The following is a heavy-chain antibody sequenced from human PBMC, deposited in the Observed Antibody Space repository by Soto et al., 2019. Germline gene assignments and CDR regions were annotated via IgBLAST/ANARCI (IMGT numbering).Heavy chain of an antibody. CDR3: ARAVAGTTSDVRYYYYGMDV. D-gene: IGHD6-19*01. J-gene: IGHJ6*02. CDR1: GYTFTSYG. Sequence: QVQLVQSGAEVKKPGASVKVSFKASGYTFTSYGISWVRQAPGQGLEWMGWISAYNGNTNYAQKLQGRVTMTTDTSTSTAYMELRSLRSDDTAVYYCARAVAGTTSDVRYYYYGMDVWGQGTTVTVSS. V-gene: IGHV1-18*04. CDR2: ISAYNGNT.